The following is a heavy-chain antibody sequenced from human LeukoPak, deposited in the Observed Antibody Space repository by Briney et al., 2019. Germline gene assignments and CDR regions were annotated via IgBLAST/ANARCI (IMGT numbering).Heavy chain of an antibody. CDR2: IYYSGST. J-gene: IGHJ4*02. CDR3: ARHGTGTTKSPLDY. Sequence: SETLSLTCTVSGGSISSYYWSWIRQPPGKGLEWIGYIYYSGSTNYNPSLKSRVTISVDTSKNQFSLKLSSVTAADTAVYYCARHGTGTTKSPLDYWGQGTLVTVSS. CDR1: GGSISSYY. D-gene: IGHD1-1*01. V-gene: IGHV4-59*08.